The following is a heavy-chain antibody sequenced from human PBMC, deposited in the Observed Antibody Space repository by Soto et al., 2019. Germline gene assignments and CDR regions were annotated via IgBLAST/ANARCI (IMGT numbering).Heavy chain of an antibody. D-gene: IGHD6-19*01. CDR2: IGTSGTPV. Sequence: PGGSLRLSCAASGFTFKTYNMNWVRQAPGKGLEWVSYIGTSGTPVYYADSVKGRFTISRDNAKNSLFLQMHSLRDEDTALYFCARDPSPDSSGWYYFDYWGKGTLVTVSS. CDR3: ARDPSPDSSGWYYFDY. J-gene: IGHJ4*02. V-gene: IGHV3-48*02. CDR1: GFTFKTYN.